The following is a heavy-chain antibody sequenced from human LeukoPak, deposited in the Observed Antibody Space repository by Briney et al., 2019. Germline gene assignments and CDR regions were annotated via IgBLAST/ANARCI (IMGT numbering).Heavy chain of an antibody. CDR3: ARDSVFGVASYGMDV. V-gene: IGHV4-31*03. J-gene: IGHJ6*02. Sequence: SETLSLTCTVSGGSISSGGYYWSWIRQHPGKGLEWIGYIYYSGSTYYNPSLKSRVIISVDTSKNQFSLKLSSVTAADTAVYYCARDSVFGVASYGMDVWGQGTTVTVSS. D-gene: IGHD3-3*01. CDR1: GGSISSGGYY. CDR2: IYYSGST.